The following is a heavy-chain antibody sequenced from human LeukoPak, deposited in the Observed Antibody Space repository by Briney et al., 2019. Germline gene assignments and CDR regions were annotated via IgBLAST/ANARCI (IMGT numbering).Heavy chain of an antibody. CDR3: ARGELGYCSSTSCYTMDV. Sequence: GPSAKVSCKASGGTFSSYAISWVRQAPGQGLEWMGGIIPIFGTANYAQKFQGRVTITTDESTSTAYMELSSLRSEDTAVYYCARGELGYCSSTSCYTMDVWGKGTTVTVSS. D-gene: IGHD2-2*02. J-gene: IGHJ6*03. V-gene: IGHV1-69*05. CDR1: GGTFSSYA. CDR2: IIPIFGTA.